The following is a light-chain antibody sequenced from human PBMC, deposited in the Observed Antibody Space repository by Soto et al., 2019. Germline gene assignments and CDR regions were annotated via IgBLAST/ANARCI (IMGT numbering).Light chain of an antibody. CDR2: GND. Sequence: QSVLTQPPSVSGAPGQRVTISCTGSSSNIGAGNHVHWYRQLPGRAPKLLIYGNDNRPSGIPDRFSGSKSGASVSLAINELQGEDEADYYCQSFDSSLNAVVFGGGTKLTVL. CDR3: QSFDSSLNAVV. V-gene: IGLV1-40*01. J-gene: IGLJ2*01. CDR1: SSNIGAGNH.